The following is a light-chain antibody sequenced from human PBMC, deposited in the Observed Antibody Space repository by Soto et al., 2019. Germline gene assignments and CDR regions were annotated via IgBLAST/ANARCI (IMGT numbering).Light chain of an antibody. Sequence: EIVLTQSPGTLSLSPGERATLSCRARQSVSSSYLAWYQQKPGQAPRLLIYGASTRATGIPDRFSGSGSGKDFTLTITRLEPEDFAVYYCQQYGSSPTFGGGTKVEIK. CDR1: QSVSSSY. CDR3: QQYGSSPT. J-gene: IGKJ4*01. CDR2: GAS. V-gene: IGKV3-20*01.